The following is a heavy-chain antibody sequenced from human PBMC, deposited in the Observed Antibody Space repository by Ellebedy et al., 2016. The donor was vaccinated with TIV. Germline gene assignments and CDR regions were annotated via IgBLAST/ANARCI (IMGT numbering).Heavy chain of an antibody. D-gene: IGHD2-2*01. J-gene: IGHJ4*02. CDR1: GFTFSNAW. V-gene: IGHV3-7*01. Sequence: GESLKISCAASGFTFSNAWMSWVRQAPGKGLEWVANIKEDGSEKSYVDSVKGRFTISSDNAKNSLYLQMNSLRAEDTAVYYCAGPAAIGTKTFDYWGQGTLVTVSS. CDR3: AGPAAIGTKTFDY. CDR2: IKEDGSEK.